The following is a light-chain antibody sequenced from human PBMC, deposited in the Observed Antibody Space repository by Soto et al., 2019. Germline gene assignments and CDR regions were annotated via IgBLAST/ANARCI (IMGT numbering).Light chain of an antibody. Sequence: QSVLTQPPSASGSPGQSVTISCTGTSSDVGGYNYVSWYQQHPGKAPKLMIYEVSKRPSGVPDRFSGSKSDNTASLTISGLQADDEADYFCTSYTTSSTWVFGGGTKLTVL. CDR1: SSDVGGYNY. CDR2: EVS. J-gene: IGLJ3*02. CDR3: TSYTTSSTWV. V-gene: IGLV2-8*01.